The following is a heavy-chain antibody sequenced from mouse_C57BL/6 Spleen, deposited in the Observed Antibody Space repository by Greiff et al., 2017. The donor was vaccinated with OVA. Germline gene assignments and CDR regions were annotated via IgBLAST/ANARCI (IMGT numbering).Heavy chain of an antibody. CDR1: GFSLSTSGMG. J-gene: IGHJ2*01. CDR2: IYWEDDK. D-gene: IGHD1-1*01. V-gene: IGHV8-12*01. Sequence: QVTLKECGPGILQSSQTLSLTCSFSGFSLSTSGMGVSWIRQPSGKGLEWLAHIYWEDDKRYNPSLKSRPTISKDTSRNQVFLKITSVDTADTATYYCARSHDYGSSFDYWGQGTTLTVSS. CDR3: ARSHDYGSSFDY.